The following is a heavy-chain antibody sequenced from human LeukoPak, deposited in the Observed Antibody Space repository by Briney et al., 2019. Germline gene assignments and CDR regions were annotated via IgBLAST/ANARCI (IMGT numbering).Heavy chain of an antibody. D-gene: IGHD2/OR15-2a*01. CDR2: IYPGDSDT. J-gene: IGHJ5*02. CDR3: ASHRPELNVMFDP. CDR1: GYSFTSYW. V-gene: IGHV5-51*01. Sequence: GESLKISCKGSGYSFTSYWIVWVRQMPGKGLEWMGIIYPGDSDTRYSPSFQGQVTISADKSISTAYLQWSSLKASDTAMYYCASHRPELNVMFDPWGQGTLVTVSS.